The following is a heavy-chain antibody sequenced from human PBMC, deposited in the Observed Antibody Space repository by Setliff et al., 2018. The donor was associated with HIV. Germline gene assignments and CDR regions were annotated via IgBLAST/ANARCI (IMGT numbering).Heavy chain of an antibody. CDR1: GFAFNNFW. CDR3: ARRRYDFWSGYYPYYMDV. J-gene: IGHJ6*03. CDR2: INRDGSAK. D-gene: IGHD3-3*01. Sequence: GGSLRLSCAASGFAFNNFWMSWVRQAPGKGLEWLANINRDGSAKAYVDSVKGRFSISRDNARNSVYLQMNSLSVADTAVYYCARRRYDFWSGYYPYYMDVWGKGTTVTVSS. V-gene: IGHV3-7*01.